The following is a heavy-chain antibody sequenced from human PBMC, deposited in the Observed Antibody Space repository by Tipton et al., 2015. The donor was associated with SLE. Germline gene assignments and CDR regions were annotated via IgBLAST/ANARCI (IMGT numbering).Heavy chain of an antibody. CDR3: ASEGYSSSGWSY. CDR2: VYYTGST. D-gene: IGHD6-13*01. J-gene: IGHJ4*02. Sequence: TLSLTCSVSGGSISSYYWSWIRQPPGKGLEWIGYVYYTGSTNYNPSLKSRVTILVDTSKDQFSLKVNSVTAADTAVYYCASEGYSSSGWSYWGQGTLVTVSS. CDR1: GGSISSYY. V-gene: IGHV4-59*08.